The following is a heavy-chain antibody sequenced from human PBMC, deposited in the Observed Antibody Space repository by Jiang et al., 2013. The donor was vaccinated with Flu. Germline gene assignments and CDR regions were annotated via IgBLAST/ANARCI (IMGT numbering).Heavy chain of an antibody. CDR2: IYYSGST. D-gene: IGHD3-22*01. J-gene: IGHJ4*02. CDR1: GGSISSSSYY. Sequence: ELLKPSETLSLTCTVSGGSISSSSYYWGWIRQPPGKGLEWIGSIYYSGSTYYNPSLKSRVTISVDTSKNQFSLKLSSVTAADTAVYYCARQSGSSGSPFDYWGQGTLVTVSS. CDR3: ARQSGSSGSPFDY. V-gene: IGHV4-39*01.